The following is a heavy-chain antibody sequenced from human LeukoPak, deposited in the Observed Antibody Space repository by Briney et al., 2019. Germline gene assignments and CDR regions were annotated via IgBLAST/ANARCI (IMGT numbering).Heavy chain of an antibody. Sequence: GASVKVSCKASGGTFSSYAIHWVRQAPGQGLEWMGRIIPNFGIANYAQKFQGRVTITADKSTSTAYMGLSSLRSEDTAVYYCARTLAAGPQEPFYPWGQGTLVTVSS. J-gene: IGHJ5*02. D-gene: IGHD6-13*01. CDR1: GGTFSSYA. V-gene: IGHV1-69*04. CDR2: IIPNFGIA. CDR3: ARTLAAGPQEPFYP.